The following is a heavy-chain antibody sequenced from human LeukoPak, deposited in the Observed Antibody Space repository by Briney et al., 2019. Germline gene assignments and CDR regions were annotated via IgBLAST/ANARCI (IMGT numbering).Heavy chain of an antibody. CDR1: GFTFSSYS. D-gene: IGHD3-22*01. CDR2: ISSSSSYR. CDR3: ARAKRRGYYYDSSGYHPAGAFDI. J-gene: IGHJ3*02. V-gene: IGHV3-21*01. Sequence: PGGSLRLSCAASGFTFSSYSMNWVRQAPGKGLEWVSSISSSSSYRYYADSVKGRFTISRDNAKNSLYLQMNSLRAEDTAVYYCARAKRRGYYYDSSGYHPAGAFDIWGQGTMVTVSS.